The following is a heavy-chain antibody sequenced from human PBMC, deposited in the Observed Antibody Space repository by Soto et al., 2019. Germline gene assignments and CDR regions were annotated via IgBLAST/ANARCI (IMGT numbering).Heavy chain of an antibody. CDR3: ATTVDTAMGYYFDY. J-gene: IGHJ4*02. CDR1: GGSISSYY. CDR2: IYYSGST. V-gene: IGHV4-59*01. D-gene: IGHD5-18*01. Sequence: SETLSLTCTVSGGSISSYYWSWIRQPPGKGLEWIGYIYYSGSTNYNPSLKSRVTISVDTSKNQFSLKLSSVTAADTAVYYCATTVDTAMGYYFDYWGQGTLVTVSS.